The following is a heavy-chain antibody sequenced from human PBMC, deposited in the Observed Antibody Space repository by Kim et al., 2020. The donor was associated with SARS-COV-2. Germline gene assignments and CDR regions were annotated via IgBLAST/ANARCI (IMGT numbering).Heavy chain of an antibody. V-gene: IGHV1-3*01. Sequence: NTKYSQKFQGRVTITRDTSASTAYMELSSLRSEDTAVYYCARMGYSYLDYCGQGTLVSVSS. CDR2: NT. D-gene: IGHD5-18*01. J-gene: IGHJ4*02. CDR3: ARMGYSYLDY.